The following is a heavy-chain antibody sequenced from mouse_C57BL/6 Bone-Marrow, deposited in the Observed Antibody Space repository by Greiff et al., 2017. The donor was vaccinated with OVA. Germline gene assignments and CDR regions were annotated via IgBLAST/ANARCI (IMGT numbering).Heavy chain of an antibody. J-gene: IGHJ2*01. V-gene: IGHV1-50*01. Sequence: VQLQQPGAELVKPGASVKLSCKASGYTFTSYWMQWVKQRPGQGLEWIGEIDPSDSYTNYNQKFKGKATLTVDTSSSTAYMQLSSLTSEDSAVYYCARWEGYSDYWGQGTTLTVSS. CDR3: ARWEGYSDY. CDR1: GYTFTSYW. CDR2: IDPSDSYT. D-gene: IGHD4-1*01.